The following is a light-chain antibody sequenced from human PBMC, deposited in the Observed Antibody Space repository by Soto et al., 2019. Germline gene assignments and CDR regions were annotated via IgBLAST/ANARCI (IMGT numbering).Light chain of an antibody. J-gene: IGKJ2*01. Sequence: EIVMTQSPATLSVSPGERATLSCRASQSITSELAWYQQKPGQTPRLLVYGASTRATGVPARFTGSGSGSEFTLTINGLQSGDFAVYYCQQGHDWPLTFGQGTRLEI. CDR2: GAS. CDR3: QQGHDWPLT. V-gene: IGKV3-15*01. CDR1: QSITSE.